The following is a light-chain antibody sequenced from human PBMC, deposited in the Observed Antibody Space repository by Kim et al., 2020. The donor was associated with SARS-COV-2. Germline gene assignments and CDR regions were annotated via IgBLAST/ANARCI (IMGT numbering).Light chain of an antibody. CDR2: DIS. Sequence: SLSPWERATLSCRASQTVNSDLAWYEHKPGQAPRLLIYDISNRATGIPARFSGSGTGTDFTLTISSLETEDSAVYYCQQRDTRPYTVGQGTKLEI. J-gene: IGKJ2*01. CDR1: QTVNSD. CDR3: QQRDTRPYT. V-gene: IGKV3D-11*02.